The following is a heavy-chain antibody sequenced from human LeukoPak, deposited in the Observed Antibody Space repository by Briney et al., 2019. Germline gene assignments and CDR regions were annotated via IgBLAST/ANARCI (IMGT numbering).Heavy chain of an antibody. CDR3: AKGRDIVVVPAAMCALDV. V-gene: IGHV3-23*01. D-gene: IGHD2-2*01. CDR2: VSGSGGYT. CDR1: GFTFSNYA. Sequence: PGGSLRLSCAAPGFTFSNYAMNWVRQAPGKGLEWVSAVSGSGGYTYYVDSVRGRFTISRDNSKNTLYLQLNSLTAEDTAVYYCAKGRDIVVVPAAMCALDVWGQGTTVTVSS. J-gene: IGHJ6*02.